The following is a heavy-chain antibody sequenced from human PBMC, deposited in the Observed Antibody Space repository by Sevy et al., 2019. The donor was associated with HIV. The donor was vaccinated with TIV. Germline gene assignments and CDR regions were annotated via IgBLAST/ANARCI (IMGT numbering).Heavy chain of an antibody. Sequence: ASVKVTSKASGYTFTGYYMHWVRQAPGQGLEWMGWINPDSGGPNYAPKFQGRVTLTRDTSISTAYMELSRLKSDDTAVYYCVRDDRDGYFDYWGQGTLVTVSS. CDR2: INPDSGGP. CDR3: VRDDRDGYFDY. V-gene: IGHV1-2*02. J-gene: IGHJ4*02. CDR1: GYTFTGYY.